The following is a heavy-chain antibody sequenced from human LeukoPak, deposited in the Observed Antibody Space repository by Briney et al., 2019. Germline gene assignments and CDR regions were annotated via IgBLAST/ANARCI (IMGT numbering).Heavy chain of an antibody. Sequence: SVKVSCKASGFTFTSSAVQWVRQARGQRLEWIGWTVVGSGNTNYAQKFQERVTITRDMSTSTAYMELSSLRSEDTAVYYCAAGSSGWYYYYGMDVWGQGTTVTVSS. CDR2: TVVGSGNT. V-gene: IGHV1-58*01. CDR1: GFTFTSSA. D-gene: IGHD6-19*01. CDR3: AAGSSGWYYYYGMDV. J-gene: IGHJ6*02.